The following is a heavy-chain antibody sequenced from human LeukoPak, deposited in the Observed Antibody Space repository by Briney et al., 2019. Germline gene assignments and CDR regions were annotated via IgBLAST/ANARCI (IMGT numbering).Heavy chain of an antibody. CDR2: IYYSGST. J-gene: IGHJ2*01. Sequence: SETLSLTCTVSGGSISSSSYYWGWIRQPPGKGLEWIGSIYYSGSTYYNPSLKSRVTISVDTSKNQFSLKLSSVSAADTAVYYCARGRSSGWYSHWYFDLWGRGTLVTVSS. CDR1: GGSISSSSYY. V-gene: IGHV4-39*07. CDR3: ARGRSSGWYSHWYFDL. D-gene: IGHD6-19*01.